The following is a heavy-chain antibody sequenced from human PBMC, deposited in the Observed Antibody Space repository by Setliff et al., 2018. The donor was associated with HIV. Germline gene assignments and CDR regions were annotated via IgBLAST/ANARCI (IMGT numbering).Heavy chain of an antibody. Sequence: SETLSLTCAVYGGSFSDYYWTWIRQPPGKGLEWIGEVRSSGGTNYNPSLKSRVTMAVDTSKNQFSLKLTSVTAADTAVYYCARYRRPPYYLDYWGQGTLVTVSS. J-gene: IGHJ4*02. V-gene: IGHV4-34*10. D-gene: IGHD6-6*01. CDR1: GGSFSDYY. CDR2: VRSSGGT. CDR3: ARYRRPPYYLDY.